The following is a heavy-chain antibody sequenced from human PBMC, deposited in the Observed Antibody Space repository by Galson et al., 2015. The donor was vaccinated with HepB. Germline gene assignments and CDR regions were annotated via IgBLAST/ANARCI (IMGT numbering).Heavy chain of an antibody. D-gene: IGHD3-10*01. CDR3: ARGSGSYYGWADKYYYYGMDV. CDR1: GGTFSSYA. J-gene: IGHJ6*02. V-gene: IGHV1-69*04. Sequence: SVTVSCKASGGTFSSYAISWVRQAPGQGLEWMGRIIPILGIANYAQKFQGRVTITADKSTSTAYMELSSLRSEDTAVYYCARGSGSYYGWADKYYYYGMDVWGQGTTVTVSS. CDR2: IIPILGIA.